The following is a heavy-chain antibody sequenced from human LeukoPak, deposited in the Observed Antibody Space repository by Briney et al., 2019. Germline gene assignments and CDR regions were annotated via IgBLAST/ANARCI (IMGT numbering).Heavy chain of an antibody. Sequence: ASVKVSCKASGYHFTGYHVHWVRQAPGQGLEWMGRISTDSGDTNIAPKFQGGVTMTRDTSIKTAYMELSRLTSDDAAVYYCAGLGSTVEGRIDPWGQGTPVTVSS. CDR3: AGLGSTVEGRIDP. V-gene: IGHV1-2*02. CDR1: GYHFTGYH. J-gene: IGHJ5*02. D-gene: IGHD5/OR15-5a*01. CDR2: ISTDSGDT.